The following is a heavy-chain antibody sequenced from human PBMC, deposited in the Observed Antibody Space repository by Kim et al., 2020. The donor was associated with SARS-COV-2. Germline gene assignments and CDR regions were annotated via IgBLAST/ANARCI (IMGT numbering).Heavy chain of an antibody. V-gene: IGHV3-7*01. CDR3: ARGRLDY. J-gene: IGHJ4*02. Sequence: GGSLRLSCAGSGFTFSNYWMNWVRQAPGKGLEWVANVRQDGSQKYYVDSVRGRFTISRDNAKNSHYLEMNSLRAEDTAVYYCARGRLDYWGQGTLVTVSS. CDR2: VRQDGSQK. CDR1: GFTFSNYW.